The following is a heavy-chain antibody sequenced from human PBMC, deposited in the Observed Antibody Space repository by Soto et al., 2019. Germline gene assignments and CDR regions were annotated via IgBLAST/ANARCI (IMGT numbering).Heavy chain of an antibody. J-gene: IGHJ4*02. CDR1: RYTFSKYW. D-gene: IGHD3-10*01. Sequence: PGESLKISCKGSRYTFSKYWIGWVRQTPGKGLEWMGMIYPGDSDARYSPSFEGQVTFSVDKSINTAYLQWNSLKASNTAMYYCARRGGEYNTMSDYWGQGTLVTVSS. V-gene: IGHV5-51*01. CDR3: ARRGGEYNTMSDY. CDR2: IYPGDSDA.